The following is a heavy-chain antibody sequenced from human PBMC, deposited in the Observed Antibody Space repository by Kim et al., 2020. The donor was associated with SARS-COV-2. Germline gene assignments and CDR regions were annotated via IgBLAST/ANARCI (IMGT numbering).Heavy chain of an antibody. Sequence: GGSLRLSCAASGFTFDDYAMHWVRQAPGKGLEWVSGISWNSGSIGYADSVKGRFTISRDNAKNSLYLQMNSLRAEDTALYYCAKDRGPMVRGVRDYGMDVWGQGTTVTVSS. V-gene: IGHV3-9*01. D-gene: IGHD3-10*01. CDR3: AKDRGPMVRGVRDYGMDV. CDR1: GFTFDDYA. J-gene: IGHJ6*02. CDR2: ISWNSGSI.